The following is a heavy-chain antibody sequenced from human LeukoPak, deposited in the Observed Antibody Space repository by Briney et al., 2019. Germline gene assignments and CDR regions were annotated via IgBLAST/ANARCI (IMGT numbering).Heavy chain of an antibody. Sequence: PSETLSLTCSVSGVSISSSTYYWGWVRQPPGKGLEWIGSIYYSGSTYYNPSLKSRVTISVDTSKKQFSLKLSSVTAADTAVYYCARLFPGHFEYWGQGTLVTVSS. CDR3: ARLFPGHFEY. V-gene: IGHV4-39*01. J-gene: IGHJ4*02. CDR2: IYYSGST. CDR1: GVSISSSTYY.